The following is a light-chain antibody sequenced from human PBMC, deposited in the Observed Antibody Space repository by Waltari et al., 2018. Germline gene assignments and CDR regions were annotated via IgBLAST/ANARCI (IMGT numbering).Light chain of an antibody. J-gene: IGLJ3*02. CDR3: ASWDDSLHGHWV. CDR1: ASNIGGNL. V-gene: IGLV1-44*01. Sequence: QSVLTQPPSASGTPGQRVTISCSGSASNIGGNLVNWYQQLPGKAPKLLIYRSDLRPSGVPDRFCGAKSGTSASLAISGLQSEDEADYFCASWDDSLHGHWVFGGGTKVTVL. CDR2: RSD.